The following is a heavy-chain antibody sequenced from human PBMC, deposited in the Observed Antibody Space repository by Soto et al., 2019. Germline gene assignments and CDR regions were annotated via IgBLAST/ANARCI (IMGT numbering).Heavy chain of an antibody. J-gene: IGHJ3*02. CDR1: GFTFSSYW. D-gene: IGHD2-2*01. CDR3: ARELLYCSSTSCYPDAFDI. CDR2: IKQDGSEK. Sequence: GSLRLSCAASGFTFSSYWMSWVLHAPGKGLEWVANIKQDGSEKYYVDSVKGRFTISRDNAKNSLYLQMNSLRAEDTAVYYCARELLYCSSTSCYPDAFDIWGQGTMVTVSS. V-gene: IGHV3-7*03.